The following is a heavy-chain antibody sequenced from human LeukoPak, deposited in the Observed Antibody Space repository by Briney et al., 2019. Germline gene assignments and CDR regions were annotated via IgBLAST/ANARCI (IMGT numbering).Heavy chain of an antibody. V-gene: IGHV1-2*02. CDR3: ARAGYCSDGKCYTFDY. CDR2: INPNSGGT. Sequence: ASVKVSCRASGYTFTGYSMHWVRQAPGQGLEWMGWINPNSGGTDCAQRFQGRVTMTRDTSITIIYMEMSSLTPDDTAVYYCARAGYCSDGKCYTFDYWGQGTLVTVSS. D-gene: IGHD2-15*01. CDR1: GYTFTGYS. J-gene: IGHJ4*02.